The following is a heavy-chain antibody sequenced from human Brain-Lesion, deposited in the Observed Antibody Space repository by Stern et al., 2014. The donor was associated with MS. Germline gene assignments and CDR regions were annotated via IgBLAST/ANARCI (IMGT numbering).Heavy chain of an antibody. D-gene: IGHD3-3*01. J-gene: IGHJ6*02. V-gene: IGHV1-2*02. CDR2: INTNTGGQ. CDR1: GYIFTGYY. Sequence: QVQLVQSGAEVKKHGASVKVSCKTSGYIFTGYYIHWVRQAPGQGLEWMGWINTNTGGQKYAQKLKGRVTMNRDTAIRRAYLPLSSLTSDDTAVYYCARDQRGITIFGVVTDYYYLGMDVWGQGTTVTVSS. CDR3: ARDQRGITIFGVVTDYYYLGMDV.